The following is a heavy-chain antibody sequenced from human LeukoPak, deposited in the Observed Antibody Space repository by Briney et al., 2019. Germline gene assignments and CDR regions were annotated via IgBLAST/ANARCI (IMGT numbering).Heavy chain of an antibody. V-gene: IGHV4-39*01. CDR2: IYYSGNT. J-gene: IGHJ3*02. CDR1: DGSISSSSFY. CDR3: ARQLKRGRVVTAHDAFDI. D-gene: IGHD2-21*02. Sequence: SETLSLTCTVSDGSISSSSFYWGRIRQPPGKGLEWVGNIYYSGNTYYNSSLKSRVTISVDTSKNQFSLRLSSVTAADTAVYYFARQLKRGRVVTAHDAFDIWGQGTMVTVSS.